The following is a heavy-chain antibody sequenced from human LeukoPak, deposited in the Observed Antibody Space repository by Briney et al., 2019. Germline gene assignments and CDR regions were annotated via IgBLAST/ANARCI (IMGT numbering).Heavy chain of an antibody. J-gene: IGHJ5*02. CDR2: LYTSGDT. D-gene: IGHD5-18*01. CDR1: GFLVSSSY. V-gene: IGHV3-53*01. CDR3: SRDLAYSYGFGS. Sequence: GGSLRLSCAGSGFLVSSSYMIWVRQAPGKGLEWVSILYTSGDTYYADSVKGRFTISRDNSKNTLYLQMNSLRAEDTALYYCSRDLAYSYGFGSWGGGTLVTVSS.